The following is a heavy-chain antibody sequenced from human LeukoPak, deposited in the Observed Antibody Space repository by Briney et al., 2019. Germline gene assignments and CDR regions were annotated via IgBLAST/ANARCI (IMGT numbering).Heavy chain of an antibody. D-gene: IGHD5-12*01. CDR1: GGPISSYY. CDR2: IYYSGST. J-gene: IGHJ4*02. CDR3: ARGAYGGWLHPFDY. Sequence: SETLSLTCTVSGGPISSYYWSWLRQPPGKGLEWIGYIYYSGSTDYNPSLKSRVTISVDTSKNQFSLKLSSVTAADTAVYYCARGAYGGWLHPFDYWGQGTLVTVSS. V-gene: IGHV4-59*01.